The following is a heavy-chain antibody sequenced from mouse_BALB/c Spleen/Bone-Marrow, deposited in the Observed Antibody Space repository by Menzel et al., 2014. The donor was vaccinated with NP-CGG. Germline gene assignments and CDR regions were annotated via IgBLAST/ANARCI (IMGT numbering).Heavy chain of an antibody. CDR2: INPITGYT. D-gene: IGHD2-4*01. CDR1: GYTFTSYW. J-gene: IGHJ4*01. CDR3: ARNYDYDGGYCAMDY. Sequence: QVQLKQSGPELAKPGASVKMSCKASGYTFTSYWIHWIKQRPGQGLEWIGYINPITGYTEYNQKFKDKATLTADKSSSTAYIQLSSLTSDDSAVYYCARNYDYDGGYCAMDYWGQGTSVTVSS. V-gene: IGHV1-7*01.